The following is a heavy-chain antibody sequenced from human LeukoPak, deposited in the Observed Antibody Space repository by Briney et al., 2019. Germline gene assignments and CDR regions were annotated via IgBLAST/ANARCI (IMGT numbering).Heavy chain of an antibody. CDR1: GCTFSSYA. J-gene: IGHJ4*02. CDR2: ISGSGGST. D-gene: IGHD3-16*01. Sequence: GGSLRLSCAASGCTFSSYAMSWVRQAPGKGLDWVSAISGSGGSTYYADSVKGRFTISRDNSKNTLYLQMNSLRAEDTAVYYCAKDLRGGGAYFDYWGQGTLVTVSS. CDR3: AKDLRGGGAYFDY. V-gene: IGHV3-23*01.